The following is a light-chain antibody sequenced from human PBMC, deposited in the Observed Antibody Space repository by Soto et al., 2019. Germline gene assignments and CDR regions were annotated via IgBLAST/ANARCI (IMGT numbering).Light chain of an antibody. CDR3: ATWGHTRIGGVL. CDR2: DDH. J-gene: IGLJ2*01. Sequence: QSVLTQPPSVSAAPGQRVSISCSGGSSNIGKNSVSWYQQLPPTAPKLLIFDDHQRPSGIPHRCSASKSGTSSTLDITGLRPADEADYYCATWGHTRIGGVLFGGGTKVTVL. V-gene: IGLV1-51*01. CDR1: SSNIGKNS.